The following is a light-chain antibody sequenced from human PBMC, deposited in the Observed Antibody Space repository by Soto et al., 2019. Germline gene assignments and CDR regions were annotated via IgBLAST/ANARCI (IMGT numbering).Light chain of an antibody. CDR1: QSISSY. V-gene: IGKV1-39*01. CDR3: QQSYSTPS. CDR2: AAS. Sequence: MTQSASSLSASVGDRVTITCRASQSISSYLNWYQQKPGKAPKLLIYAASSLQSGVPSRFSGSGSGTDFTLTISSLQPEDFATYYCQQSYSTPSFGQGTRLEI. J-gene: IGKJ5*01.